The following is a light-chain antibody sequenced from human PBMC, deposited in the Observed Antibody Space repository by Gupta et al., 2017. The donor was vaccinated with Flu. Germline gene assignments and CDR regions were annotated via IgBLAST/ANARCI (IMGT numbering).Light chain of an antibody. Sequence: QSVLTQPPSVSGAPGQRVTISCTGSSSNIGAGYDVQWYQQLPGTAPKLLIYGSTNRPSGVPDRLSGSKSGTSASLAIXGXQAEDEXDYYCQSHDSSLISYVFGTGTKVTVL. CDR2: GST. CDR3: QSHDSSLISYV. V-gene: IGLV1-40*01. J-gene: IGLJ1*01. CDR1: SSNIGAGYD.